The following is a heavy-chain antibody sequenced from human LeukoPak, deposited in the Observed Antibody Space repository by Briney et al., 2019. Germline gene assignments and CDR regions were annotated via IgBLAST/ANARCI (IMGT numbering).Heavy chain of an antibody. CDR2: IIPIFGTA. V-gene: IGHV1-69*13. CDR1: GGTFSSYA. J-gene: IGHJ6*03. Sequence: SVKVSCKASGGTFSSYAISWVRQAPGQGLEWMGGIIPIFGTANYAQKFQGRVTITADESTSTAYMELSSRRSEDTAVYYCARNDGYCSGGSCYNYMDVWGKGTTVTISS. D-gene: IGHD2-15*01. CDR3: ARNDGYCSGGSCYNYMDV.